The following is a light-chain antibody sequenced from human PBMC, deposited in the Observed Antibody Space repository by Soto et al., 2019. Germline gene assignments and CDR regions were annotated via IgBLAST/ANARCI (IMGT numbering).Light chain of an antibody. V-gene: IGLV2-11*01. Sequence: QSALTQPRSVSGSPGQPVTISCTGTSGDVGGYNYVSWYQQHPGKVPKLMVFDVSKRPSGVPDRFSGSKSGNTASLTISGLQAEDEADYYCCSYAGSPWVFGGGTKVTVL. CDR1: SGDVGGYNY. J-gene: IGLJ3*02. CDR3: CSYAGSPWV. CDR2: DVS.